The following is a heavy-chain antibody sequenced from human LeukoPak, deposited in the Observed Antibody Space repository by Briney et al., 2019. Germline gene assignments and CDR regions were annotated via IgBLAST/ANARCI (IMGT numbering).Heavy chain of an antibody. CDR1: GFTFSDYY. V-gene: IGHV3-11*01. D-gene: IGHD2-2*01. CDR2: ISSSGSTI. CDR3: AKADHRLPLDY. Sequence: GGSLRLSCAASGFTFSDYYMSWVRQDRGKGLEWVSYISSSGSTIYYADSVKGRSTISRDNSKNTLYLQMNSLRAEDTAVYYCAKADHRLPLDYWGQGTLVTVSS. J-gene: IGHJ4*02.